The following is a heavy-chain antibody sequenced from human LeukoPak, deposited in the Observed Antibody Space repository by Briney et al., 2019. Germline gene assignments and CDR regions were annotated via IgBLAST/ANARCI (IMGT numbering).Heavy chain of an antibody. Sequence: PGGSLRLSCVASGFTFSSYAMHWVRQAPGKGLEWEAVISLDATSEYYADSVKGRFTVSRDNSKNTLYLQMNSLRPEDTAVYYCARASYGSGNWGTIDYWGQGILVTVSS. CDR1: GFTFSSYA. D-gene: IGHD3-10*01. V-gene: IGHV3-30*04. J-gene: IGHJ4*02. CDR3: ARASYGSGNWGTIDY. CDR2: ISLDATSE.